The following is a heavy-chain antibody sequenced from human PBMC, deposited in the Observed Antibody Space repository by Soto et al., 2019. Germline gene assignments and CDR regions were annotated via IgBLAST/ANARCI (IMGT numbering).Heavy chain of an antibody. CDR2: INTNTGNP. CDR1: GYTLTSYA. CDR3: AVSIAAAVGRVAFDP. J-gene: IGHJ5*02. D-gene: IGHD6-13*01. V-gene: IGHV7-4-1*01. Sequence: QVQLVQSGSELKKPGASVKVSFKASGYTLTSYAVNWVRQAPGQGLEWMGWINTNTGNPTYAQGFTGRFVFSLDTSVSTAYLQICSLKAEDTAVYYCAVSIAAAVGRVAFDPWGQGTLVTVSS.